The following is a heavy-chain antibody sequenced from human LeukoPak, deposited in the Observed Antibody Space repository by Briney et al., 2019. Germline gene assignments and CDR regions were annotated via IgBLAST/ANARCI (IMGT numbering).Heavy chain of an antibody. CDR3: ARDLKLDGSSGYYAFDI. CDR1: GGSITDYY. CDR2: DCYSGSS. V-gene: IGHV4-59*01. Sequence: SETLSLTCTVSGGSITDYYWGWIRQPPGKGLEWIGYDCYSGSSNYNPSLKSRVTISLDTSKNQFSLKMSSVTAADTAVYYCARDLKLDGSSGYYAFDIWGQGTMVTVSS. D-gene: IGHD3-22*01. J-gene: IGHJ3*02.